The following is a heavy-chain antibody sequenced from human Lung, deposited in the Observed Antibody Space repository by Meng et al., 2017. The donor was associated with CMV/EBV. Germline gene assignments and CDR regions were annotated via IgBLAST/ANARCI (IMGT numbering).Heavy chain of an antibody. CDR1: FTFSSYS. CDR3: ARDSRVTIFGVVNYFDY. Sequence: FTFSSYSMNWVSQAPGKGLEWVSSISSSSSYIYYAESVKGRFTISRDNAKNSLYLQMNSLRAEDTAVYYCARDSRVTIFGVVNYFDYWGQGTLVTVSS. V-gene: IGHV3-21*01. D-gene: IGHD3-3*01. J-gene: IGHJ4*02. CDR2: ISSSSSYI.